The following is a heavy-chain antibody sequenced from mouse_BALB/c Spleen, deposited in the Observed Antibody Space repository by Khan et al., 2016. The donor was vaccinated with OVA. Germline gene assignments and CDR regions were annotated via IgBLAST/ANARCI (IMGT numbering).Heavy chain of an antibody. D-gene: IGHD2-2*01. V-gene: IGHV1-61*01. Sequence: VQLQESGAELVRPGASVKLSCKASGYTFTSYWMNWVKQRPGQGLEWIGMIDPSDSETHYNQMFKDKATLTVDKSSSTAYLQLSSLTSEDSAVYYCARVDGYALYWYLDVCGAGSTVTVSS. J-gene: IGHJ1*01. CDR1: GYTFTSYW. CDR2: IDPSDSET. CDR3: ARVDGYALYWYLDV.